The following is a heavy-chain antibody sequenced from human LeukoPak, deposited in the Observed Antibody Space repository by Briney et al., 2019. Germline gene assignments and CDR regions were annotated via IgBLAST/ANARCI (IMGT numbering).Heavy chain of an antibody. D-gene: IGHD6-19*01. CDR2: ICAYNGNT. CDR1: GYTFTSYG. CDR3: ARVHSSGWEFGDP. J-gene: IGHJ5*02. V-gene: IGHV1-18*01. Sequence: ASVTVSFKASGYTFTSYGISWVRQAPGQGLEWMGWICAYNGNTNYAQKLQGRVTLTTDTPTSTAYMELRSLRSDDTAVYYCARVHSSGWEFGDPWGQGTLVTVS.